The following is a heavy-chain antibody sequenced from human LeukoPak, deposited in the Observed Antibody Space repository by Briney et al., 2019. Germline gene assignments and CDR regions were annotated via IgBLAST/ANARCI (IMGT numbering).Heavy chain of an antibody. CDR2: IYYSGST. D-gene: IGHD3-9*01. V-gene: IGHV4-30-4*01. CDR3: ARGGHYDILTGYEAFDI. J-gene: IGHJ3*02. Sequence: SETLSLTCTVSGGSISSGDYYWSWIRQPPGKGLEWIGYIYYSGSTYYNPSLKSRVTISVDTSKNQFSLKLSSVPAAHPCVYYCARGGHYDILTGYEAFDIWGQGTMVTVSS. CDR1: GGSISSGDYY.